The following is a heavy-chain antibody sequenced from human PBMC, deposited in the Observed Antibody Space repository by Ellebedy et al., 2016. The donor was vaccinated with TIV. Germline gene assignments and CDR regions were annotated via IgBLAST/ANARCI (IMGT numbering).Heavy chain of an antibody. CDR1: GFTFNSYA. CDR2: LTASGGNT. D-gene: IGHD1-26*01. CDR3: AKALLVGAIFDAFDI. Sequence: PGGSLRLSCAASGFTFNSYAMNWVRQAPGKGLESVSTLTASGGNTSYADSVKGRFTISRDNSKNTLYLQMNSLRAEDTALYYCAKALLVGAIFDAFDIWGQGTMVTVSS. J-gene: IGHJ3*02. V-gene: IGHV3-23*01.